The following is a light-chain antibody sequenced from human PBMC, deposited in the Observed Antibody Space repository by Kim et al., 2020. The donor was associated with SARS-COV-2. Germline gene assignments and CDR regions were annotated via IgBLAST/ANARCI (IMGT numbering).Light chain of an antibody. V-gene: IGKV1-39*01. Sequence: DIQMTQSPSSLSASVGDRVTITCRASQTITTYLNWYQQKPGKAPLLLIYAASSLQSGVPSRFSGSGSGTDFTLTIRSLQPEDFATYFCQQSHRIPYTFGQGTKLEI. CDR3: QQSHRIPYT. J-gene: IGKJ2*01. CDR2: AAS. CDR1: QTITTY.